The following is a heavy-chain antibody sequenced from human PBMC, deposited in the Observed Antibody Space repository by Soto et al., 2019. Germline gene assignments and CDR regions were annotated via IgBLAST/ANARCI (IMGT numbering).Heavy chain of an antibody. J-gene: IGHJ4*02. Sequence: QVQLVQSGAEVKKPGASVKVSCKASGYTFTSYGISWVRQAPGQGLEWMGWISAYNGNTKYAQKLEGRDTMTTDTSTSTAYMELRTLRSDDTAVCCCATDAPMGVNNLGGEGPVVTVSS. V-gene: IGHV1-18*01. D-gene: IGHD2-21*01. CDR3: ATDAPMGVNNL. CDR1: GYTFTSYG. CDR2: ISAYNGNT.